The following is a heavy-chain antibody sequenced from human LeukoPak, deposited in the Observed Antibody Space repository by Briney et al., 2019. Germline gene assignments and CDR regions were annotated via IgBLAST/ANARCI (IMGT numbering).Heavy chain of an antibody. CDR3: ARGFFGGLRYDFGKTTVVKWGAFDI. V-gene: IGHV4-34*01. CDR2: INHSGST. CDR1: GGSFSGYY. J-gene: IGHJ3*02. Sequence: PSETLSLTCAVYGGSFSGYYWSWIRQPPGKGLEWIGEINHSGSTNYNPSLKSRVTISVDTSKNQFSLKLSSVTAADTAVYYCARGFFGGLRYDFGKTTVVKWGAFDIWGQGTMVTVSS. D-gene: IGHD4-23*01.